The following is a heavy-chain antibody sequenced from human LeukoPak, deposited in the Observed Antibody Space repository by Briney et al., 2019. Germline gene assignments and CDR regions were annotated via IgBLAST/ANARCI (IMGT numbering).Heavy chain of an antibody. J-gene: IGHJ3*02. CDR1: GYSFTSYW. V-gene: IGHV5-51*01. Sequence: PGESLKISCKGSGYSFTSYWIGWVRQMPGKGLEWMGIIYPGDSDTRYSPSFQGQVTISADKSISTAYLQWSSLKASDTAMYYCASPGLDYYDSSGYASTDAFDIWGQGTMVTVSS. D-gene: IGHD3-22*01. CDR2: IYPGDSDT. CDR3: ASPGLDYYDSSGYASTDAFDI.